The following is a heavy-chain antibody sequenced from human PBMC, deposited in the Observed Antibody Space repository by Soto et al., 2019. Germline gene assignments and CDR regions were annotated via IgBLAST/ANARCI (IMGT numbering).Heavy chain of an antibody. J-gene: IGHJ4*02. D-gene: IGHD3-22*01. V-gene: IGHV3-30*18. CDR1: GFTFSTYG. CDR2: ISYDGGSK. CDR3: AKEQLAMTVVVADYFDS. Sequence: QVQLEEFGGGVVQPGESLRLSCAASGFTFSTYGIHWVRQAPGKGLEWVALISYDGGSKYYGDSVKGRFIISRDNSHNTVSLQMNSLRADDTAVYFCAKEQLAMTVVVADYFDSWGQGTLVTVSS.